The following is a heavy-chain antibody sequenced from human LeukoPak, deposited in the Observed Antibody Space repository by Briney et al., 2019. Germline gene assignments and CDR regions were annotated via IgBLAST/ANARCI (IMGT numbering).Heavy chain of an antibody. CDR1: GFTFSTYA. Sequence: GRSLRLSCAASGFTFSTYAVSWVRQPPGKGREWVSVIIGSGRSTSYADSVKGRLTISRDNSKNTLYLQMNSLRAEDTAVYYCAKEMATIRAFDFWGQGTMVTVSS. CDR2: IIGSGRST. V-gene: IGHV3-23*01. J-gene: IGHJ3*01. D-gene: IGHD5-24*01. CDR3: AKEMATIRAFDF.